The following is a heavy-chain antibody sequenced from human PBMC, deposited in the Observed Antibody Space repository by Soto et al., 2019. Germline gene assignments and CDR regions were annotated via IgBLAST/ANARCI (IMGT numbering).Heavy chain of an antibody. D-gene: IGHD1-26*01. CDR3: AKVVEGNSFDM. CDR2: ISWNSGNR. V-gene: IGHV3-9*01. Sequence: EVQLVESGGDLVQPGRSLRLSCAASGFTFDDYAMHWVRQSPGKGLEWVSGISWNSGNRGYGDYVKGRFTISRDNAKNSLYLQMNSLRPEDTALYYCAKVVEGNSFDMWGQGTMVTVSS. CDR1: GFTFDDYA. J-gene: IGHJ3*02.